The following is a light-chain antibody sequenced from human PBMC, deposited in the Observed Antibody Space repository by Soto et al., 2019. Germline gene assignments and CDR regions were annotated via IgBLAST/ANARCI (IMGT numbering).Light chain of an antibody. CDR2: GNS. CDR1: SSNIGAGYD. V-gene: IGLV1-40*01. CDR3: QSYDSSLSVV. J-gene: IGLJ2*01. Sequence: QSVLTQAPSVSGAPGQRVTISCIGSSSNIGAGYDVHWYQQLPGTAPKLLIYGNSNRPSGVPDRFSGSKSGTSASLAITGLQAEDEADYYCQSYDSSLSVVFGGGTKLTVL.